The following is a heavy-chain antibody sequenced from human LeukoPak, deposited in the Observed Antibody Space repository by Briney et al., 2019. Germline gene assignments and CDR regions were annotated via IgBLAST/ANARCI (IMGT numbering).Heavy chain of an antibody. V-gene: IGHV4-59*01. D-gene: IGHD4-23*01. J-gene: IGHJ4*02. CDR2: IYYSGST. CDR3: ASDRGYGGKSGGFDY. CDR1: GGSISSYY. Sequence: SETLSLTCTVSGGSISSYYWSWIRQPPGKGLEWIGYIYYSGSTNYNPSLKSRVTISVDTSKNEFSLKLSSVTAADTAVYYCASDRGYGGKSGGFDYWGQGTLVTVSS.